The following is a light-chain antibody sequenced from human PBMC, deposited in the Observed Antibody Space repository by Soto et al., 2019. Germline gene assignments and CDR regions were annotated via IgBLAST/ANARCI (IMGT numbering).Light chain of an antibody. Sequence: QSVLTQTPSASGTPGQRVTMSCSGSSSNIGINDVHWYRQLSGAAPQILIYASTQRATEVPDRFSGSRSGTSASLTISGLQADDEAEYHCAAWDDSLNGPVFGGGTKVTVL. V-gene: IGLV1-44*01. CDR3: AAWDDSLNGPV. CDR2: AST. CDR1: SSNIGIND. J-gene: IGLJ2*01.